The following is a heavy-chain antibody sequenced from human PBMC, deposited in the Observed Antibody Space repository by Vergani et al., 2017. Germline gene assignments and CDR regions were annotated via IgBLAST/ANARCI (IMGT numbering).Heavy chain of an antibody. D-gene: IGHD6-19*01. J-gene: IGHJ6*02. Sequence: QVQLQQWGAGLLKPSETLSLTCAVYGGSFSGYYWSWIRQPPGKGLEWIGEINHSGSTNYNPSLKSRVTISVDTSKNQFSLKLSSVTAADTAVYYCARAWGSSGWYSSYGMHVWGQGTTVTVSS. V-gene: IGHV4-34*01. CDR3: ARAWGSSGWYSSYGMHV. CDR2: INHSGST. CDR1: GGSFSGYY.